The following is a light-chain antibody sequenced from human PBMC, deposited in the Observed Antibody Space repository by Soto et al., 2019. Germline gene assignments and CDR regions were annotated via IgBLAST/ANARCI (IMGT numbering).Light chain of an antibody. CDR2: EVS. V-gene: IGLV2-8*01. Sequence: QSALTQPPSASGSPGQSVTISCTGTSSDVGGYNYVSWYQQHPGKAPKLMIYEVSKRPSGVPDRFSGSKSGNTASLTVSGLQAEDEADYYCSSYAGSCVVFGGGTKVTVL. CDR1: SSDVGGYNY. J-gene: IGLJ2*01. CDR3: SSYAGSCVV.